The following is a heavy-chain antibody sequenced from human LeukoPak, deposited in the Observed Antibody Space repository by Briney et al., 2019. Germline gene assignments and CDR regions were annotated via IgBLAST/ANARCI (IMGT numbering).Heavy chain of an antibody. CDR3: ARSPLLRFLEWLLYVDY. V-gene: IGHV4-59*08. Sequence: SETLSLTCTVSGGSISSYYWSWIRQPPGKGLEWIGYIYCSGSTNYNPSLKSRVTISVDTSKNQFSLKLSSVTAADTAVYYCARSPLLRFLEWLLYVDYWGQGTLVTVSS. CDR1: GGSISSYY. CDR2: IYCSGST. D-gene: IGHD3-3*01. J-gene: IGHJ4*02.